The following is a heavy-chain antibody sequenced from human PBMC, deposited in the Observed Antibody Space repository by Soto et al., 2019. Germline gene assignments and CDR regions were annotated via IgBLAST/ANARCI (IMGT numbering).Heavy chain of an antibody. CDR1: GFTFSIYA. V-gene: IGHV3-23*01. Sequence: EVQLLESGGGLVQPGESLRLSCAASGFTFSIYAMMWVRQPPGKGQEWVAGMTGSGGDIRYADSVKGRFTISKDNSKNTLELQMNSLRAEDTAMYYCAKDAVYGDGLWLAANWGQGTLVTVSS. D-gene: IGHD2-21*02. CDR2: MTGSGGDI. CDR3: AKDAVYGDGLWLAAN. J-gene: IGHJ4*02.